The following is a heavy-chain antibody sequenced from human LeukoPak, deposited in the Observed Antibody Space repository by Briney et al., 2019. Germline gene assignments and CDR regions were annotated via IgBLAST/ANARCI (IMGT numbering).Heavy chain of an antibody. V-gene: IGHV4-59*01. CDR1: GGSISSYF. CDR2: IYYSGST. CDR3: ARGAGNYYFYGMDV. J-gene: IGHJ6*02. Sequence: SETLSLTCTVSGGSISSYFWSWIRQPPGKGLEWIGHIYYSGSTNYNPSLKSRVTVSVDTSKNQFSLKLSSVAAADTAVYYCARGAGNYYFYGMDVWGQGTTVTISS.